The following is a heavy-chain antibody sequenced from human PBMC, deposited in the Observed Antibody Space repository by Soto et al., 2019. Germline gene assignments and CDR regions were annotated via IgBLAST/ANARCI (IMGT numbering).Heavy chain of an antibody. J-gene: IGHJ6*02. D-gene: IGHD3-3*01. V-gene: IGHV1-3*01. Sequence: GASVKVSCKTSGYTFNSYAMHWVRQAPGQGLEWMGWINVGSGITKYSQKLQGRVTITRDTSTSTAYMELSSLRSEDTAVYYCAKETSIFGGGMDVWGQGTTVTVSS. CDR2: INVGSGIT. CDR3: AKETSIFGGGMDV. CDR1: GYTFNSYA.